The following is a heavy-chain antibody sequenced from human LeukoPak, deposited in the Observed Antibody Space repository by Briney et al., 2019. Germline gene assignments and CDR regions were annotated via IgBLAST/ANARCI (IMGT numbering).Heavy chain of an antibody. Sequence: SETLSLTCTVSGGSISSGGYYWSWIRQHPGMGLEWIGYIYYSGSTYYNPSLKSRVTISVDTSKNQFSLKLSSVTAADTAVYYCARRPYSSSWYYFDYWGQGTLVTVSS. CDR3: ARRPYSSSWYYFDY. D-gene: IGHD6-13*01. CDR1: GGSISSGGYY. V-gene: IGHV4-31*03. CDR2: IYYSGST. J-gene: IGHJ4*02.